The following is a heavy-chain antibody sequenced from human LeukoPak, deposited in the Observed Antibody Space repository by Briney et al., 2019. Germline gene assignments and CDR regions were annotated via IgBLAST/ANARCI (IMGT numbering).Heavy chain of an antibody. D-gene: IGHD6-13*01. V-gene: IGHV3-23*01. Sequence: PGGSLRLSCTTSGFTFSSYAMSWVRQAPGKGLEWVSGISGSGGSTYYADSVKGRFTISRDNSKNTLYVQKNSLRAEDTAVYYCAKGIAAAGRSGSAFEYWGQGTLVTVSS. CDR1: GFTFSSYA. CDR2: ISGSGGST. J-gene: IGHJ4*02. CDR3: AKGIAAAGRSGSAFEY.